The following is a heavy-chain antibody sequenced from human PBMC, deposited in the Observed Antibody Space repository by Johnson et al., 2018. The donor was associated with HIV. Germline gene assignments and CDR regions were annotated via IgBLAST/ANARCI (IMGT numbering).Heavy chain of an antibody. CDR2: MWYDGSHL. J-gene: IGHJ3*02. D-gene: IGHD5-18*01. CDR1: GFTLSSYG. Sequence: QVQLVESGGGVVQPGRSLRLSCAASGFTLSSYGIHWVRQAPGKGLEWVAIMWYDGSHLGCADSVKDRCTISRDVSKNTVYLQMSSLKPEDTAVYYCTRDRIQIWSYVGSFDTWGPGALVTVSS. CDR3: TRDRIQIWSYVGSFDT. V-gene: IGHV3-33*08.